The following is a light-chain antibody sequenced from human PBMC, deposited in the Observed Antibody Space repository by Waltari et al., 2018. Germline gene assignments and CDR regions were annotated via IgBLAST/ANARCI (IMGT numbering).Light chain of an antibody. J-gene: IGKJ1*01. Sequence: ELVMTHSPATLSVSPGERATLPCRASQSFRSNLAWYQQNPGQAPRLLIYGASTRATGIPARFSGSGSGTEFTLTISSLQSEDFAVYYCQQYNNWPRTFGQGTKVEIK. CDR2: GAS. V-gene: IGKV3-15*01. CDR3: QQYNNWPRT. CDR1: QSFRSN.